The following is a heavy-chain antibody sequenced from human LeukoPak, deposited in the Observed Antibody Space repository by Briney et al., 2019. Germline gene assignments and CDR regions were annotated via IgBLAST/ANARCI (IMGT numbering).Heavy chain of an antibody. CDR1: GFTFDDYA. Sequence: GGSLRLSCAAFGFTFDDYAMNWVRQAPGKGLEWVSSISSSSSYIYYADSVKGRFTISRDNAKNSLYLQMNSLRAEDTAVYYCARDPDGDYYYYGMDVWGQGTTVTVSS. J-gene: IGHJ6*02. CDR2: ISSSSSYI. D-gene: IGHD3-10*01. CDR3: ARDPDGDYYYYGMDV. V-gene: IGHV3-21*01.